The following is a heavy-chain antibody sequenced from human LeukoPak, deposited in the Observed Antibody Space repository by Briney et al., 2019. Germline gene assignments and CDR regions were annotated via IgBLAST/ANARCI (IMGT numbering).Heavy chain of an antibody. D-gene: IGHD6-13*01. Sequence: NPGGSLRLSCAASGFTFRSYSMNWVRQAPGKGLEWVSSISSSSSYIYYADSVKGRFTISRDNAKNSLFLQMNSLRAEDTAVYYCAREHIAAAGTYDYWGQGTLVTVSS. CDR1: GFTFRSYS. CDR2: ISSSSSYI. V-gene: IGHV3-21*01. CDR3: AREHIAAAGTYDY. J-gene: IGHJ4*02.